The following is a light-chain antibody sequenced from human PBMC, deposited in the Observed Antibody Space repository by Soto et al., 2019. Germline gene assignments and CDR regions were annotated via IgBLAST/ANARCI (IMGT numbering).Light chain of an antibody. CDR2: KAS. Sequence: EIELTQSPATLSLSPGERATLSCRASQNISTWLAWYQQKPGKAPKLLIYKASSLESGVPSRFSGSGSGTEFTLTISSLQPDDFATYYCQQYNTYPLTFGGGTTVEIK. V-gene: IGKV1-5*03. J-gene: IGKJ4*01. CDR1: QNISTW. CDR3: QQYNTYPLT.